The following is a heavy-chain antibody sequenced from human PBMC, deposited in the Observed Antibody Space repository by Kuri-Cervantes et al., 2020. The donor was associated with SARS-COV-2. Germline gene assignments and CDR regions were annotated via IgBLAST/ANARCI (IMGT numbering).Heavy chain of an antibody. CDR3: ALSVAGTSFDD. CDR1: GFTFSSYD. CDR2: IGTAGDT. Sequence: GGSLRLSCAASGFTFSSYDMHWVRQATGKGLEWVSAIGTAGDTYYPGSVKGRFTISRDNAKNPLYLQMNSLRADDTAVYYCALSVAGTSFDDWGQGTLVTVSS. D-gene: IGHD6-19*01. V-gene: IGHV3-13*01. J-gene: IGHJ4*02.